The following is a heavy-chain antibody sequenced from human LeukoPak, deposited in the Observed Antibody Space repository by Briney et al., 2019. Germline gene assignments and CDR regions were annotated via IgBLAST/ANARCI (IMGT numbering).Heavy chain of an antibody. CDR1: GFTFEDYA. CDR2: ISWSSGNI. J-gene: IGHJ6*02. CDR3: ARDAWRRAFNYGMDV. Sequence: GGSLRLSCAAPGFTFEDYAMHWVRQAPGKGLEWVAGISWSSGNIGYADPVKGRFTISRDNAENSLHLQMNSLRTDDTALYFCARDAWRRAFNYGMDVWGQGTTVAVSS. D-gene: IGHD5-12*01. V-gene: IGHV3-9*01.